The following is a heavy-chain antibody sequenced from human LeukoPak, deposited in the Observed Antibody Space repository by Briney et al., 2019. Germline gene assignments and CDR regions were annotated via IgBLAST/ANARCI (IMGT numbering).Heavy chain of an antibody. CDR3: ARDRLLRGLHTSFDY. Sequence: GGSLRLSCAVSGFSFSDCTKHWVRQAPGKGLGWVALRSFDGSNKYYTDSVKGRFTSSRDNSKNPLYLQMTSLRTEDPAIYYCARDRLLRGLHTSFDYWGQGTLVTVSS. V-gene: IGHV3-30*04. CDR1: GFSFSDCT. D-gene: IGHD3-10*01. CDR2: RSFDGSNK. J-gene: IGHJ4*02.